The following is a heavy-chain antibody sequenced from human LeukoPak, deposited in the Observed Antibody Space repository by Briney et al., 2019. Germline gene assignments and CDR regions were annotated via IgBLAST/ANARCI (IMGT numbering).Heavy chain of an antibody. D-gene: IGHD6-25*01. CDR2: INHSGST. CDR1: GGSFSGYY. J-gene: IGHJ4*02. Sequence: SETLSLTCAVYGGSFSGYYWTWIRQPPGKGLEWIGEINHSGSTTYNSSLKSRVTVSVDTSKNQFSLKLTSVTAADTAVYHCARARGAEAIDSWGQGTLVTVSS. CDR3: ARARGAEAIDS. V-gene: IGHV4-34*01.